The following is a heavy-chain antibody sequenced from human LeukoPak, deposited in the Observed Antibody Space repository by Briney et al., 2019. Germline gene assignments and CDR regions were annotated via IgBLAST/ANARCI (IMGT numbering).Heavy chain of an antibody. V-gene: IGHV1-69*13. CDR2: VIPIFGTA. J-gene: IGHJ4*02. Sequence: GASVKVSCKASGGTFSSYAISWVRQASGQGLEWMGGVIPIFGTANYAQKFQGRVTITADESTSTAYMELSSLRSEDTAVYYCARGFGSYSHFDYWGQGTLVTVSS. D-gene: IGHD1-26*01. CDR3: ARGFGSYSHFDY. CDR1: GGTFSSYA.